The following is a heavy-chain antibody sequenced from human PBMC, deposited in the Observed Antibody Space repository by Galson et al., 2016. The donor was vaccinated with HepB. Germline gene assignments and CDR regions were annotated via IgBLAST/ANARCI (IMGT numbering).Heavy chain of an antibody. CDR3: ARDHVGPSYYDILTGHPHDAFDI. CDR1: GYMFTSYG. D-gene: IGHD3-9*01. V-gene: IGHV1-18*01. J-gene: IGHJ3*02. Sequence: SVKVSCKASGYMFTSYGFSWVRQAPGQGLEWMGWISAYNGNTKYAQKVQGRVTLTTDTSTSTAYMDLRSLRYDDTAVYYCARDHVGPSYYDILTGHPHDAFDIWGQGTMVTVSS. CDR2: ISAYNGNT.